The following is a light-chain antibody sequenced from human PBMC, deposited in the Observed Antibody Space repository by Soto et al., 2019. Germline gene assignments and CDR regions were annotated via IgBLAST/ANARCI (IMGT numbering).Light chain of an antibody. CDR1: RSVSTK. Sequence: EIVMTQSPATLSLSPGERATLSCRASRSVSTKLVWYQHKPGQPPRLLISGASASATGIPDRFSGSGSGTEFTLTIASLQSEDFAVYYCQQSDNWPPTFGQGTKVEIK. CDR2: GAS. V-gene: IGKV3-15*01. CDR3: QQSDNWPPT. J-gene: IGKJ1*01.